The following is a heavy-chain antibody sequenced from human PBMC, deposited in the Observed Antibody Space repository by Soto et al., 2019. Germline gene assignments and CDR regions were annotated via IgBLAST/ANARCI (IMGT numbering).Heavy chain of an antibody. J-gene: IGHJ4*02. Sequence: QSGGSLRLSCAASGFTFSSYDMHWVRQATGKGLEWVSAIGTAGDTYYPGSVKGRFTISRENAKNSLYLQMNSLRAGDTAVYYCARGLAKYSSGWYYFDYWGQGTLVTVSS. CDR2: IGTAGDT. D-gene: IGHD6-19*01. V-gene: IGHV3-13*01. CDR1: GFTFSSYD. CDR3: ARGLAKYSSGWYYFDY.